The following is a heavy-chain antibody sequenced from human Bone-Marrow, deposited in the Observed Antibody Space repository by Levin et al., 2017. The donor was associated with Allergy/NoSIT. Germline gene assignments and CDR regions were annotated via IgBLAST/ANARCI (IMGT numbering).Heavy chain of an antibody. CDR2: IWYDGSKR. V-gene: IGHV3-33*01. J-gene: IGHJ4*02. CDR1: GFTFSQYG. CDR3: ATQNPSDSTVTTIDH. Sequence: PGGSLRLSCAASGFTFSQYGMHWVRQAPGEGLEWVAVIWYDGSKRFYADSVKGRFTISRDNSKDTLFLQMDSLRAEDTAVYYCATQNPSDSTVTTIDHWGQGTRVSVSS. D-gene: IGHD4-17*01.